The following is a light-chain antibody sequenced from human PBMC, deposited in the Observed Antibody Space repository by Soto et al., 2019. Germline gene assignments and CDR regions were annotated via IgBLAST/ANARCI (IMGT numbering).Light chain of an antibody. V-gene: IGLV2-14*01. CDR1: SSDVGGYNY. CDR3: ISYMSSSTVG. Sequence: QSALTQPASVSGSPGQSITISCTGTSSDVGGYNYVSWYQQHPGKAPKLLIYDVSNRPSGVSNRFSGSKSGNTASLTISGLQAEDEADYYCISYMSSSTVGFGGATKVTVL. CDR2: DVS. J-gene: IGLJ2*01.